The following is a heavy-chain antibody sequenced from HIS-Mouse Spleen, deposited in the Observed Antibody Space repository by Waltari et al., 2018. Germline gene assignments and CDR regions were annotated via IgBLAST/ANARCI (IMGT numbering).Heavy chain of an antibody. J-gene: IGHJ1*01. CDR1: GFSLSTSGVG. Sequence: QITLKESGPTLVKPTQTLTLTCTFPGFSLSTSGVGLGWTRQPPGKALEWLALIYWDDDKRYSPSLKSRLTITKDTSKNQVVLTMTNMDPVDTATYYCAHREFQQLGRYFQHWGQGTLVTVSS. D-gene: IGHD6-13*01. CDR2: IYWDDDK. V-gene: IGHV2-5*02. CDR3: AHREFQQLGRYFQH.